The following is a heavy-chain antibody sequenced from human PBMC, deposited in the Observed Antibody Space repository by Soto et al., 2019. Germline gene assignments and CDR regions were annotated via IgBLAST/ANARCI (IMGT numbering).Heavy chain of an antibody. CDR1: GFTFSSSW. CDR3: AKDPPAYYAP. J-gene: IGHJ3*01. CDR2: ISGSGGST. Sequence: GSLRLSCAASGFTFSSSWMNWVCQAPGKGLEWVSAISGSGGSTYYADSVKGRFTISRDNSKNTLYLQMNSLRAEDTAVYYCAKDPPAYYAPWGQGTMVTVSS. D-gene: IGHD3-16*01. V-gene: IGHV3-23*01.